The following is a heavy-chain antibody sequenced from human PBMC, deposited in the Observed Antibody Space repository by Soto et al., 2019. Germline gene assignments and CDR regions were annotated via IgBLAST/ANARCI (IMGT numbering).Heavy chain of an antibody. V-gene: IGHV4-39*02. D-gene: IGHD2-2*01. CDR1: GGSISSSNYY. Sequence: SETLSLTCTVSGGSISSSNYYWGWIRQPPGKGLEWIGSIYYSGSTYYNPSLKSRVTISVDTSKNQFSLKLSSVTAADTAVYYCARDRYCSSTRCSLFRRNWFDPWGQGTLVTVSS. J-gene: IGHJ5*02. CDR3: ARDRYCSSTRCSLFRRNWFDP. CDR2: IYYSGST.